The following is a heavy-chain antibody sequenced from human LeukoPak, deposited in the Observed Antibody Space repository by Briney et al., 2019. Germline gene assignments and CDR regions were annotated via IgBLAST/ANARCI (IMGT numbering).Heavy chain of an antibody. V-gene: IGHV1-8*02. CDR2: MNPNSGNT. Sequence: GASVKVSCKASGYTFTGYYMHWVRQAPGQGLEWMGWMNPNSGNTGYAQKFQGRVTMTRNTSISTAYMELSSLRSEDTAVYYCARADIVATRVNILYFYYYYMDVWGKGTTVTISS. J-gene: IGHJ6*03. D-gene: IGHD5-12*01. CDR1: GYTFTGYY. CDR3: ARADIVATRVNILYFYYYYMDV.